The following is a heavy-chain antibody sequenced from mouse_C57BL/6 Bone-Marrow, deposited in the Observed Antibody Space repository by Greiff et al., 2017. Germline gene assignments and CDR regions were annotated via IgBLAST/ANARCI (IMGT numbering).Heavy chain of an antibody. D-gene: IGHD1-1*01. CDR1: GYTFTSYW. J-gene: IGHJ4*01. Sequence: QVQLQQPGAELVKPGASVTLSCKASGYTFTSYWMHWVKQRPGQGLEWIGMIHPNSGSTNYNEKFKSKATLTVDKSSSTAYMQLSSLTSEDSAVYYCARLLPLYYYAMDYWGQGTSVTVSS. CDR2: IHPNSGST. CDR3: ARLLPLYYYAMDY. V-gene: IGHV1-64*01.